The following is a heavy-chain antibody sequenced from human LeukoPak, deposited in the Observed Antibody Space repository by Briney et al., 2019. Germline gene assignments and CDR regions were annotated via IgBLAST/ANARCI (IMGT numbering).Heavy chain of an antibody. CDR1: GGSITSGGYY. V-gene: IGHV4-31*03. J-gene: IGHJ6*02. CDR3: AKGGSTNFYYGDV. D-gene: IGHD2/OR15-2a*01. Sequence: SQTLSLTCTDSGGSITSGGYYYSWIRQHPGKGLEWIGYIYYSGSTYYNPSLKSRVTISVDTSKNQFSLKLSSVTAADTAVYYCAKGGSTNFYYGDVWGQGTTVTVSS. CDR2: IYYSGST.